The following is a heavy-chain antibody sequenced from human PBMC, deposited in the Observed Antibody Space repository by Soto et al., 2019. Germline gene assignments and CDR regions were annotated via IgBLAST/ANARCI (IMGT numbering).Heavy chain of an antibody. CDR3: ARDRDQGYALFDY. J-gene: IGHJ4*02. CDR2: IWYDGSNK. V-gene: IGHV3-33*01. D-gene: IGHD5-18*01. Sequence: QVQLVESGGGVVQPGRSLRLSCAASGFTFSSYGMHWVRQAPGKGLEWVAVIWYDGSNKYYADSVKGRFTISRDNSKNTLYLQMNSLRAEDTAVYYCARDRDQGYALFDYLGQGTLVTVSS. CDR1: GFTFSSYG.